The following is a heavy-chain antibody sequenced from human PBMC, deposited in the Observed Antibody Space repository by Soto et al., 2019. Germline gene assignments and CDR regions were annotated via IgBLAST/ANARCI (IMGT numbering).Heavy chain of an antibody. CDR1: GYSFTSYW. V-gene: IGHV5-51*01. CDR3: ARGWGDRYNYGDAFDI. Sequence: GESLKISCXGSGYSFTSYWIGWVRQMPGKGLEWMGIIYPGDSDTRYSPSFQGQVTISADKSISTAYLQWSSLKASDTAMYYCARGWGDRYNYGDAFDIWGQGTMVTVSS. D-gene: IGHD5-12*01. CDR2: IYPGDSDT. J-gene: IGHJ3*02.